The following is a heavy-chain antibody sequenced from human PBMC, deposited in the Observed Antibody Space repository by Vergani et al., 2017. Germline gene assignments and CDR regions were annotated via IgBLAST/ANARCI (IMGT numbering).Heavy chain of an antibody. CDR3: AKDILYYDLWSSYYTGNDAFDI. CDR1: GFTFSSYA. V-gene: IGHV3-23*01. J-gene: IGHJ3*02. CDR2: ISGSGGST. D-gene: IGHD3-3*01. Sequence: EVQLLESGGGLVQPGGSLRLSCAASGFTFSSYAMSWVRQAPGKGLEWVSAISGSGGSTYYADSVKGRFTISRDNSKNTLYLQMNSLRAEDTAVYYCAKDILYYDLWSSYYTGNDAFDIWGEGTMVTVSS.